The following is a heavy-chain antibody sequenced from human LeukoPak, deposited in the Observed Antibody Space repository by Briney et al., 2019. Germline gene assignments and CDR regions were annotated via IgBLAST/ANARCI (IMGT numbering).Heavy chain of an antibody. D-gene: IGHD3-10*01. Sequence: PSETLSLTCAVSGYSISSGYYWGWIRQPPGKGLEWIGSIYHSGSTYYNPSLKSRVTISVDTSKNQFSLKLSSVTAADTAVYYCASWQWFGEHYWGQGTLLTVSS. J-gene: IGHJ4*02. CDR2: IYHSGST. CDR3: ASWQWFGEHY. CDR1: GYSISSGYY. V-gene: IGHV4-38-2*01.